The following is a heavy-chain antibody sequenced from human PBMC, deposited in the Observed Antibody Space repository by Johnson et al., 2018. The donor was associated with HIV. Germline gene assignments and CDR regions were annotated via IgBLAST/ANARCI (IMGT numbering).Heavy chain of an antibody. J-gene: IGHJ3*02. CDR3: ARASYYNGSADI. D-gene: IGHD3-10*01. V-gene: IGHV3-33*08. CDR1: GFTFSSYG. Sequence: QVQLVESGGSVVQPRRSLRLSCAASGFTFSSYGMHWVRQAPGKGLEWVAVIWYDGSNKYYADFVKGRFTISRDNAKKSLFLQRTSLSAEDTAVYYGARASYYNGSADIWGQGTMVTVSS. CDR2: IWYDGSNK.